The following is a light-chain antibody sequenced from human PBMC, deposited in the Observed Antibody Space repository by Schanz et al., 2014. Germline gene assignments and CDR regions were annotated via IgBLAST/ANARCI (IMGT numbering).Light chain of an antibody. CDR1: QSVGSN. Sequence: EIVMTQSPATLSVSPGDGATLSCRTSQSVGSNLAWYQQKPGQAPRLLIYDASTRATAIPDRFSGRGSGTEFTLTISSLQAEDFAVYHCQQYNIWPLTFGGGTKVEIK. V-gene: IGKV3D-15*01. CDR2: DAS. J-gene: IGKJ4*01. CDR3: QQYNIWPLT.